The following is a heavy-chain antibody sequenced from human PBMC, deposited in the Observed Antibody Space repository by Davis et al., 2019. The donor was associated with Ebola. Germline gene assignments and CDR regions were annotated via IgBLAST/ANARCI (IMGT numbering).Heavy chain of an antibody. V-gene: IGHV3-48*01. J-gene: IGHJ4*02. Sequence: GESLKISCAASGFTFSSYAMSWVRQAPGKGLEWVSHIGGRSDTIYYADSVKGRFTISRDNAKNSLYLQMNSLRAEDTAVYYCARDMRLEGAVDYWGQGTLVTVSS. CDR3: ARDMRLEGAVDY. D-gene: IGHD1-26*01. CDR2: IGGRSDTI. CDR1: GFTFSSYA.